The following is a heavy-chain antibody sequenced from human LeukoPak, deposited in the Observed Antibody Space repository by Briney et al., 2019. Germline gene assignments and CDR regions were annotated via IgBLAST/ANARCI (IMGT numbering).Heavy chain of an antibody. V-gene: IGHV1-3*01. CDR1: GYTFTSYA. Sequence: WASVKVSCKASGYTFTSYAMHWVRQAPGQRLEWMGWINAGNGNTKYSQKFQGRVTITRDTSASTAYMELSSLRSEDTAVYYCARDGEGIAAAATELDYWGQGTLVTVSS. CDR3: ARDGEGIAAAATELDY. J-gene: IGHJ4*02. CDR2: INAGNGNT. D-gene: IGHD6-13*01.